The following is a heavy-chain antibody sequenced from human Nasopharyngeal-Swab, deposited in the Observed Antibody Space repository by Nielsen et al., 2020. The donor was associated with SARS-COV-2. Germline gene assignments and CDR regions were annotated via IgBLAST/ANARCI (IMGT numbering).Heavy chain of an antibody. CDR1: GFTFSSYW. J-gene: IGHJ6*03. V-gene: IGHV3-74*01. Sequence: GESLKISCAASGFTFSSYWMHWVRQAPGKGLVWVSRINSDGSSTSYADSVKGRFTISRDNGKNSLFLEMNSLRAEDTAIYYCFIGHYMDSWGKGTAVIVSS. CDR2: INSDGSST. CDR3: FIGHYMDS.